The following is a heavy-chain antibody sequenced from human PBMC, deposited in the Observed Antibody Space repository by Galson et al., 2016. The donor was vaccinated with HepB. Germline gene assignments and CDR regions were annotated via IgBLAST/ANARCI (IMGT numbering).Heavy chain of an antibody. Sequence: SETLSLTCTVSGGSISSYYWSWIRQPPGKGLEWIGYIYYSGSTNYNPSLKSRVTISVDTSKNQFSLKLSSVTAADTAVYYCARGRKEYYDLWSGYYIDYWGQGTLVTVSS. CDR2: IYYSGST. CDR1: GGSISSYY. D-gene: IGHD3-3*01. CDR3: ARGRKEYYDLWSGYYIDY. J-gene: IGHJ4*02. V-gene: IGHV4-59*01.